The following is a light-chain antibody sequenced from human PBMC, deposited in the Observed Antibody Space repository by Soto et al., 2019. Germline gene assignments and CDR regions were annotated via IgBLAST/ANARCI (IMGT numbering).Light chain of an antibody. CDR3: QQSFSPLLT. CDR2: AAS. V-gene: IGKV1-39*01. Sequence: DIQMTQSPSSVSASVGDRVTITCRASQTLNNYLTWFQQKPGRAPKVLIYAASTLQSGVPSRFSGSGSGAEFTLTISSLQPEDFATYYCQQSFSPLLTFGGGTKLEIK. J-gene: IGKJ4*01. CDR1: QTLNNY.